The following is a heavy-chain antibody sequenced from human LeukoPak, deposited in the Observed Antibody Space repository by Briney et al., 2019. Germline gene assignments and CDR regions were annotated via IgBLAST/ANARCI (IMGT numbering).Heavy chain of an antibody. Sequence: GGSLRLSCAASGFTFSSYGMHWVRQAPGKGLEWVAVMSYDGSNKYYADSVKGRFTISRDNSKNTLYLQMNSLRAEDTAVYYCVRDNPRCCGVVPANIDDYWGQGTLVTVSS. D-gene: IGHD2-15*01. J-gene: IGHJ4*02. V-gene: IGHV3-30*03. CDR2: MSYDGSNK. CDR3: VRDNPRCCGVVPANIDDY. CDR1: GFTFSSYG.